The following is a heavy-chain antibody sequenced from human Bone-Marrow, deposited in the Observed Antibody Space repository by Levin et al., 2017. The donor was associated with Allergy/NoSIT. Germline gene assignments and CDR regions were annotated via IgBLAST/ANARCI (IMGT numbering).Heavy chain of an antibody. D-gene: IGHD2-8*01. V-gene: IGHV3-20*04. J-gene: IGHJ4*02. CDR1: GFTFDDHG. CDR2: INWNGGST. Sequence: TGGSLRLSCAASGFTFDDHGMTWVRQVPGKGLEWVCGINWNGGSTSYADSVKGRFTVSRDNAKNSLYLQMKSLRVEDMALYYCARERMLGSDFDYWGQGTLVTVSS. CDR3: ARERMLGSDFDY.